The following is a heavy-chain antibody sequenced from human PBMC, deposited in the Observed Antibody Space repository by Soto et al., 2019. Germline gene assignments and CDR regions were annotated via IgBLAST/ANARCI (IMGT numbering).Heavy chain of an antibody. Sequence: QMQLQESGPGLVKPSQTLSLTCTVSGGSIISSDHYWTWIRQPPGKGLEWNAYIYSSGSTYCNPSLKSRVAISIDTSKNQFSLKLNSVTAADTAMYFCSRSTGRYWGQGTLVTVSS. CDR2: IYSSGST. J-gene: IGHJ4*02. CDR1: GGSIISSDHY. V-gene: IGHV4-30-4*01. CDR3: SRSTGRY.